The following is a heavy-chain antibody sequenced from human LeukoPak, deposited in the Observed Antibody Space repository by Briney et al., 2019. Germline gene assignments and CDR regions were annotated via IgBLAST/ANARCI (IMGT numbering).Heavy chain of an antibody. Sequence: GGSLRLSCAASGFTFDTYSMDCVRQAPGKGLEWLSYISSSSDVIYYADSVKGRFTISRDNAKNSLYLQMNSLRAEDTAVYYCTRDPTRRFDYWGQGTLVTVSS. CDR3: TRDPTRRFDY. V-gene: IGHV3-48*01. D-gene: IGHD2-15*01. CDR1: GFTFDTYS. J-gene: IGHJ4*02. CDR2: ISSSSDVI.